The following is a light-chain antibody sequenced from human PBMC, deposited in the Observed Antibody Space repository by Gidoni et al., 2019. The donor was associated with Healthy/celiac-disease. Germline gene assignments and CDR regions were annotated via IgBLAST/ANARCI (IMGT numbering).Light chain of an antibody. CDR3: QQYNS. CDR2: GAS. V-gene: IGKV3-15*01. Sequence: LVMTQSPSTLSVSPGERATLSCMASQSVSSNLAWYQQKPGQAPSLLIYGASTRATGIPARFSGSGSGTEFTLTISSLQSEDFAVYYCQQYNSFGQGTKVEIK. J-gene: IGKJ1*01. CDR1: QSVSSN.